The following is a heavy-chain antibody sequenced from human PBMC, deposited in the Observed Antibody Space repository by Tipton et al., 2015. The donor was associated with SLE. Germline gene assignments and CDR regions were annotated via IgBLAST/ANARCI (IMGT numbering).Heavy chain of an antibody. CDR3: ARDRGRDFFFDY. V-gene: IGHV4-59*12. D-gene: IGHD3-10*01. Sequence: LRLSCSVSGGSITNYYWIWIRQPPGKGLEWIGSIYYSGSTNYNPSLKNRVTISVDTSNNQFSLKLTSVTAADTAVYYCARDRGRDFFFDYWGQGTL. J-gene: IGHJ4*02. CDR2: IYYSGST. CDR1: GGSITNYY.